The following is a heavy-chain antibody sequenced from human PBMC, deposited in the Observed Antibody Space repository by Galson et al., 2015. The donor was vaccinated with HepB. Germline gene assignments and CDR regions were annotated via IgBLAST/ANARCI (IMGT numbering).Heavy chain of an antibody. J-gene: IGHJ4*02. V-gene: IGHV3-30*03. CDR1: GFTLSSYA. Sequence: SLRLSCAASGFTLSSYAIHWVRQAPGKGLEWVTVISYDGRNQNYADPVMGRFTISRDNSKDTVYLQMSSLRADDTAVYYCARDSGYVSGWYAGRGGFDYRGQGTLVTVS. CDR3: ARDSGYVSGWYAGRGGFDY. D-gene: IGHD6-19*01. CDR2: ISYDGRNQ.